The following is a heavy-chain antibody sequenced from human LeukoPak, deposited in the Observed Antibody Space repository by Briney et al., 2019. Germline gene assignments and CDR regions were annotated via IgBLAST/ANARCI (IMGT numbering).Heavy chain of an antibody. CDR2: ISSSGSTI. J-gene: IGHJ4*02. CDR1: GFTFSDYY. Sequence: PGGSRRLAWPASGFTFSDYYMSWIRQAAGEGLGWVAYISSSGSTIYYADSVKGRFTISRDNAKNSLYLQMNSLRAEDTAVYYCARDHGRAGYVHEPYFDYWGQGTLVTVSS. V-gene: IGHV3-11*01. D-gene: IGHD5-12*01. CDR3: ARDHGRAGYVHEPYFDY.